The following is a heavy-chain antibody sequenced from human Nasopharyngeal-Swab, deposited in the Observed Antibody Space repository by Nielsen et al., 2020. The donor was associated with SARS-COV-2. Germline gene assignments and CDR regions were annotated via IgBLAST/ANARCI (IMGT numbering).Heavy chain of an antibody. CDR2: ISSSGSTR. D-gene: IGHD2-2*01. J-gene: IGHJ4*02. CDR1: GFTFSSYE. CDR3: ARDYCSSTSCYDY. V-gene: IGHV3-48*03. Sequence: GALRLSCAASGFTFSSYEMNWVRQAPGKGLEWVSYISSSGSTRYYADSVKGRFTISRDNAKNSLYLQMNSLRAEDTAVYYCARDYCSSTSCYDYWGQGTLVTVSS.